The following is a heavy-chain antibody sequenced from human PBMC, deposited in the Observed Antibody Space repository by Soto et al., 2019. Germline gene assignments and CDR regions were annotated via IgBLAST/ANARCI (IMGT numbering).Heavy chain of an antibody. Sequence: GGSLRLSCAASGFTFSGSAMHWVCQASGKGLEWVGRIRSKANSYATAYAASVKGRFTISRDDSKNTAYLQMNSLKTEDTAVYYCTRLNNFDPWGQGTLVTVSS. CDR1: GFTFSGSA. CDR3: TRLNNFDP. V-gene: IGHV3-73*01. CDR2: IRSKANSYAT. J-gene: IGHJ5*02.